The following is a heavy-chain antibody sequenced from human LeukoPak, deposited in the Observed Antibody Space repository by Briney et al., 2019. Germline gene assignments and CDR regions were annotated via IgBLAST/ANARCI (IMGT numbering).Heavy chain of an antibody. CDR2: VWHDGSNK. D-gene: IGHD2-2*01. CDR3: ANDLGVPAAQRQGYYYGMDV. V-gene: IGHV3-33*06. CDR1: GFTFSDYG. J-gene: IGHJ6*02. Sequence: GRSLRLSCAASGFTFSDYGMHWVRQAPGMGLEWVAGVWHDGSNKNYAASVKGRFTISRDSSKNTLYLQMNSLRAEDTAVSYCANDLGVPAAQRQGYYYGMDVWGQGTTVTVSS.